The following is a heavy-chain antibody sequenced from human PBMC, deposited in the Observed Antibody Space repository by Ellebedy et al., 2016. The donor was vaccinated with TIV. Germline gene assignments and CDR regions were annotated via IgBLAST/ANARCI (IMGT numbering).Heavy chain of an antibody. CDR1: GFTFSGSI. CDR3: SRIAVAGTAWLDP. CDR2: IKPKTNNYAT. V-gene: IGHV3-73*01. D-gene: IGHD6-19*01. J-gene: IGHJ5*02. Sequence: GGSLRLXCAASGFTFSGSIIHWVRQASGKGLEWVGRIKPKTNNYATAYAASVKGRFTVSRDDSKNTAYLQMNSLKTEDTAVYYCSRIAVAGTAWLDPWGQGTLVTVSS.